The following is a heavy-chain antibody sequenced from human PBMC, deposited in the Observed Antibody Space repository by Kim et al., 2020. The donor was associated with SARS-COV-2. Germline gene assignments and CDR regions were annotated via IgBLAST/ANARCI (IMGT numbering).Heavy chain of an antibody. CDR2: ISYDGSNK. J-gene: IGHJ6*02. V-gene: IGHV3-30*04. CDR3: ARGWNPYYYYGMDV. Sequence: GGSLRLSCAASGFTFSSYAMHWVRQAPGKGLEWVAVISYDGSNKYYADSVKGRFTISRDNSKNTLYLQMNSLRAEDTAVYYCARGWNPYYYYGMDVWGQGTTVTVSS. D-gene: IGHD1-1*01. CDR1: GFTFSSYA.